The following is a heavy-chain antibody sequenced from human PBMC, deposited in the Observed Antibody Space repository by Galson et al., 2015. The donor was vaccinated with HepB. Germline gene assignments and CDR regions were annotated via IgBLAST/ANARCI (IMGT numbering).Heavy chain of an antibody. V-gene: IGHV3-15*01. CDR3: TTVGYYDSSGYSPGD. Sequence: SVRLSCAASGFTFSNAWMSWVRQAPGKGLEWVGRIKSKTDGGTTDYAAPVKGRFTISRDDSKNTLYLQMNSLKTEDTAVYYCTTVGYYDSSGYSPGDWGQGTLVTVSS. CDR1: GFTFSNAW. CDR2: IKSKTDGGTT. D-gene: IGHD3-22*01. J-gene: IGHJ4*02.